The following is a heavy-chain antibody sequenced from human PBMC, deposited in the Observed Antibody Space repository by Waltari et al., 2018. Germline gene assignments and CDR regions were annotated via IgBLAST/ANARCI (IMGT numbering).Heavy chain of an antibody. Sequence: GGGVVQPGRSLRLSCAASGFTFSSYGMHWVRQAPGKGLEWVAVISYDGSNKYYADSVKGRFTISRDNSKNTLYLQMNSLRAEDTAVYYCAKEHYYDSSGYNPTGGMDVWGQGTTVTVSS. V-gene: IGHV3-30*18. J-gene: IGHJ6*02. CDR1: GFTFSSYG. CDR3: AKEHYYDSSGYNPTGGMDV. D-gene: IGHD3-22*01. CDR2: ISYDGSNK.